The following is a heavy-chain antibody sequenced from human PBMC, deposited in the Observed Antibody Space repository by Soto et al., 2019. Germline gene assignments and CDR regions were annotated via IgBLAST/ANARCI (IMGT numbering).Heavy chain of an antibody. CDR2: INGGGTT. J-gene: IGHJ6*02. CDR3: ARENYYYGMDV. Sequence: EVQMVESGGGLVQPGGSLRLSCAASGFTVGLNFMTWVRQAPGKGLEWVSVINGGGTTYYADSAKGRFSISRDDSKNTLYLQMNNLRVEDTAVYYCARENYYYGMDVWGQGTTVTVSS. V-gene: IGHV3-66*01. CDR1: GFTVGLNF.